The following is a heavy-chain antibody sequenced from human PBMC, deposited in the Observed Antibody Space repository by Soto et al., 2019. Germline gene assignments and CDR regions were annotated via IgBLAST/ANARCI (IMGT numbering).Heavy chain of an antibody. Sequence: ASVKVSCKTSGYIFTSYGIGWARQAPGQGLEWMGWIDTYNGKTNYAQNLQGRVTLTTDTSTSTAYMELRSLRSNDTAIYYCAMVDVYVTPSPQDVWGQGTTVTVSS. V-gene: IGHV1-18*01. J-gene: IGHJ6*02. CDR3: AMVDVYVTPSPQDV. CDR1: GYIFTSYG. CDR2: IDTYNGKT. D-gene: IGHD3-16*01.